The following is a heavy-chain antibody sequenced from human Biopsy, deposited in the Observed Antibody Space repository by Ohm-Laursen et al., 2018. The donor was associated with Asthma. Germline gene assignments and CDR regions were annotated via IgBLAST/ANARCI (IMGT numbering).Heavy chain of an antibody. CDR3: AKDRSGTWYGFDY. V-gene: IGHV3-21*04. D-gene: IGHD6-13*01. J-gene: IGHJ4*02. CDR2: ISSLSRYI. CDR1: GFDLRDYT. Sequence: GSLRLSSSASGFDLRDYTMNWVRQAPGKGLEWVASISSLSRYIYHATSLRGRFTISRDNSQNTLYLYMDSLSAEDTAVYYCAKDRSGTWYGFDYWGQGTLVTVSS.